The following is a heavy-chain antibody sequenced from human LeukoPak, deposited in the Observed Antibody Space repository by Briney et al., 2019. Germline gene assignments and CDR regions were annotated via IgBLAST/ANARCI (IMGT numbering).Heavy chain of an antibody. J-gene: IGHJ4*02. CDR2: INPNSGGT. CDR3: ARGRNSVYYFNVVAPSYFDY. Sequence: AXVKVSCKASGYTFTGYYMHWVRQAPGQGLEWMGRINPNSGGTNYAQKFQGRVTMTRDTSINKAYMEVNRLRSDDTAVYYCARGRNSVYYFNVVAPSYFDYWGQGTLVTVSS. CDR1: GYTFTGYY. D-gene: IGHD3-22*01. V-gene: IGHV1-2*06.